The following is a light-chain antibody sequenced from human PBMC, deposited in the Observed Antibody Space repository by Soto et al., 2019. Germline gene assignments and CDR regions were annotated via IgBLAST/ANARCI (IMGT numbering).Light chain of an antibody. CDR1: SSDIGHYDY. V-gene: IGLV2-14*03. Sequence: QSALTQPASVSGSPGQSITISCTGTSSDIGHYDYVSWYQQHPGKAPKLMIYHVTYRPSGASNRYSGSKSGNSASLTISGLQADVEADYSCCSGKASHTYVFGSGTKVTVL. CDR3: CSGKASHTYV. CDR2: HVT. J-gene: IGLJ1*01.